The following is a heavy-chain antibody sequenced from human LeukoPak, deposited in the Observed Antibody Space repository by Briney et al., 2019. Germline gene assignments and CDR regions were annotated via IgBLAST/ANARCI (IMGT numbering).Heavy chain of an antibody. CDR3: ARGTDWGSGAASDF. D-gene: IGHD7-27*01. V-gene: IGHV1-18*01. Sequence: ASVKVSCKASGYTFTSYGISWVRQAPGQGLEWMGWISAYNGNTNYAQKLQGRVTMTTDTSTTTAYMDLRSLTSDDTAIYYCARGTDWGSGAASDFWGQGTLVTVSS. J-gene: IGHJ4*02. CDR2: ISAYNGNT. CDR1: GYTFTSYG.